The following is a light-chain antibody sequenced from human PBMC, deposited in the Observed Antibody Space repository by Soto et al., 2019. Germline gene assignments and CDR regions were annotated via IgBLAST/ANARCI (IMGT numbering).Light chain of an antibody. CDR1: ESIDSW. CDR3: QQYNSYRA. CDR2: KAS. J-gene: IGKJ1*01. V-gene: IGKV1-5*03. Sequence: DIQMTQSPSTLSASVGDRVTITCRASESIDSWLAWHQQKPGRAPKLLISKASSLESGVPTRFSGSGFGTEFTLTISSLQPDDFAPYYCQQYNSYRAFGQGTKVEI.